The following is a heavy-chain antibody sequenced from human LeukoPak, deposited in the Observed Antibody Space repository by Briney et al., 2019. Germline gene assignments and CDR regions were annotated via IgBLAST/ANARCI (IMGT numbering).Heavy chain of an antibody. Sequence: GGSLRLSCAATGFTFKDYGMHWVRQPPGKGLEWVSSINWNGGGTDYADSVKGRFTISRDNAKNSLYLQLSSLRPEDTALYYCAKHMRATNTFSFFGLDVWGQGTTVTVSS. J-gene: IGHJ6*02. V-gene: IGHV3-9*01. CDR2: INWNGGGT. D-gene: IGHD1-26*01. CDR1: GFTFKDYG. CDR3: AKHMRATNTFSFFGLDV.